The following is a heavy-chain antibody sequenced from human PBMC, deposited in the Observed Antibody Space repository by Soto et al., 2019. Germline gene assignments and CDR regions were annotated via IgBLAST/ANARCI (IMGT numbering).Heavy chain of an antibody. D-gene: IGHD3-10*01. CDR2: ISYDGSNK. CDR3: ARAPTMVRGVGVWYFQH. CDR1: GFTFSSYA. V-gene: IGHV3-30-3*01. J-gene: IGHJ1*01. Sequence: GGSLRLSCAASGFTFSSYAMHWVRQAPGKGLEWVAVISYDGSNKYYADSVKGRFTISRDNSKNTLYLQMNSLRAEDTAVYYCARAPTMVRGVGVWYFQHWGQGTLVTVSS.